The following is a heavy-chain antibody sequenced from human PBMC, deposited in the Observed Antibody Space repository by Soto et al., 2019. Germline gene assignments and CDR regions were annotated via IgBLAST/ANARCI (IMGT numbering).Heavy chain of an antibody. CDR1: GGSISSSSYY. Sequence: ETLSLTCTVSGGSISSSSYYWGWIRQPPGKGLEWIGSIYYSGSTYYNPSLKSRVTISVDTSKNQFSLKLSSVTAADTAVYYCARQYYYDSSGYYPQKRNAFDIWGQGTMVTVSS. CDR2: IYYSGST. J-gene: IGHJ3*02. V-gene: IGHV4-39*01. D-gene: IGHD3-22*01. CDR3: ARQYYYDSSGYYPQKRNAFDI.